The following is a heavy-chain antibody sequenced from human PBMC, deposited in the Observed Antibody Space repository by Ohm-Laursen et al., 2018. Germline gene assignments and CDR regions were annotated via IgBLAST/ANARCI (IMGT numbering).Heavy chain of an antibody. Sequence: SLRLSCAASGFTFSNFEMNWVRQAPGKGLEWVSYISSGSLSIYYADSVKGRFTISRDNSKNTLYLQMNSLRAEDTAVYYCAKRLLDDGDYTIYYYYYGTDVWGQGTTVTVSS. CDR1: GFTFSNFE. D-gene: IGHD4-17*01. CDR3: AKRLLDDGDYTIYYYYYGTDV. CDR2: ISSGSLSI. J-gene: IGHJ6*02. V-gene: IGHV3-48*03.